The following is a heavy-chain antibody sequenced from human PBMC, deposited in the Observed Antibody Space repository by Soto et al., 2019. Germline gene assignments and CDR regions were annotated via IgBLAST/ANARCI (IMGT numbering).Heavy chain of an antibody. CDR2: ISSSSATI. V-gene: IGHV3-48*02. D-gene: IGHD3-22*01. J-gene: IGHJ4*02. Sequence: AGGSLRLSCAASGFTFSSYSMNWVRQAPGKGLEWISYISSSSATIYYADSVRGRFTISRDNAKSSLYLQMNSLRDEDTAVYYCSRDDSTGYYVEVGDYWGQGTLVTVSS. CDR1: GFTFSSYS. CDR3: SRDDSTGYYVEVGDY.